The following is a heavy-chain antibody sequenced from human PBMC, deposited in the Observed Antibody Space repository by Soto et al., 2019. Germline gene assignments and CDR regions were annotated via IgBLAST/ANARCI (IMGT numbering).Heavy chain of an antibody. Sequence: SETLSLTCAVSGGSISSSDWWTWVRQPPGKGLEWIGEVYRSGNTNYNPSLKSRVTIFVDTSKNQFSLKLSSVTAADTAVYYCVRHAQWIIRDYWGQGSLVTVSS. CDR3: VRHAQWIIRDY. CDR2: VYRSGNT. J-gene: IGHJ4*02. V-gene: IGHV4-4*02. D-gene: IGHD5-12*01. CDR1: GGSISSSDW.